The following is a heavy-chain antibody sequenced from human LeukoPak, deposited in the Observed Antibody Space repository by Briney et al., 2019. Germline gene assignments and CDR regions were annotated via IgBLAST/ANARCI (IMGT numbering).Heavy chain of an antibody. CDR2: ISWDGGST. J-gene: IGHJ3*02. V-gene: IGHV3-43D*03. Sequence: GGSLRLSCAASGFTLRSYDMSWVRQAPGKGLEGVSLISWDGGSTYYADSVKGRFTISRDNRKNCLYEQMNSQRGEDSALYYCAKALVGYSYVGAFDIWGQGTMVTVSS. CDR1: GFTLRSYD. CDR3: AKALVGYSYVGAFDI. D-gene: IGHD5-18*01.